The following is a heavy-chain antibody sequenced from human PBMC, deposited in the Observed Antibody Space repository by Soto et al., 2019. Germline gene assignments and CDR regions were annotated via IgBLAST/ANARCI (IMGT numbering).Heavy chain of an antibody. V-gene: IGHV1-18*04. CDR1: GYTFTSHG. CDR2: ISAYSANT. CDR3: ARSSARGPYGPDDYGMDV. J-gene: IGHJ6*02. Sequence: QVHLVQSGPEVKKPGASVKVSCKASGYTFTSHGISWVRQAPGQGLEWMGWISAYSANTDYAQNYEGRVTLTTDTSTSTGYMELRRLRSDDTAVYYCARSSARGPYGPDDYGMDVWGQGTTVTVSS. D-gene: IGHD3-10*01.